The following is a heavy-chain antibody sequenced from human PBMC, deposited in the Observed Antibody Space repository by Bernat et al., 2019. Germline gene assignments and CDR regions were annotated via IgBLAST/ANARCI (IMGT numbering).Heavy chain of an antibody. CDR1: GFTFSSYA. D-gene: IGHD5-12*01. CDR3: AAFLGVATTGVGLNAFDI. J-gene: IGHJ3*02. V-gene: IGHV3-23*04. Sequence: EVQLVESGGGLVQPGGSLRLSCAASGFTFSSYAMSWVRQAPGNGLEWVSAISGSGGSTYYADSVKGWFTISRDNSKNTLYLQMNSLRAEETAVYYCAAFLGVATTGVGLNAFDIWGQGTMVTVSS. CDR2: ISGSGGST.